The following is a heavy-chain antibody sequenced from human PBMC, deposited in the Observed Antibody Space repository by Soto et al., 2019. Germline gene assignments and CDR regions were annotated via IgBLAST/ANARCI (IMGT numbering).Heavy chain of an antibody. D-gene: IGHD2-15*01. CDR2: ISYDGSNK. J-gene: IGHJ4*02. V-gene: IGHV3-30*18. Sequence: HPGGALRLSCAASGFTFSSYGMHWVRQAPGKGLEWVAVISYDGSNKYYADSVKGRFTISRDNSKNTLYLQMNSLRAEDTAVYYCAKERDIVVVVAPLDYWGQGTLVTVSS. CDR3: AKERDIVVVVAPLDY. CDR1: GFTFSSYG.